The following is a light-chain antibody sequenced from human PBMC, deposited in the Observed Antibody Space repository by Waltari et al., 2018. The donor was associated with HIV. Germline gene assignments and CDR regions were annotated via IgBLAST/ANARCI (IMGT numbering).Light chain of an antibody. V-gene: IGKV3-15*01. CDR1: QSVSSN. CDR3: QQYNNWPLT. CDR2: GAS. J-gene: IGKJ5*01. Sequence: EIVITQPPATLSVSPGERATLSCRASQSVSSNLAWYQQKPGQAPRLLIYGASTRATGIPARFSGSGSGTEFTLTISSLQSEEFAVYYCQQYNNWPLTFGQGTRLEIK.